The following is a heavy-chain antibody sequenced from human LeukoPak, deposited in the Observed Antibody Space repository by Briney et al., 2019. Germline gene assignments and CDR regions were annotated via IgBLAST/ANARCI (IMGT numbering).Heavy chain of an antibody. D-gene: IGHD3-22*01. J-gene: IGHJ6*02. CDR2: IFYSRST. Sequence: KPSETLSLTCTVSGGSISSYYWSWIRQPPGKGLEWIGYIFYSRSTDYNPSLKSRVTISVDTSKNQFHLKLSSVTTADTAVYFCARSYDSGGYFYYGMDVWGQGTTVTVSS. CDR1: GGSISSYY. V-gene: IGHV4-59*01. CDR3: ARSYDSGGYFYYGMDV.